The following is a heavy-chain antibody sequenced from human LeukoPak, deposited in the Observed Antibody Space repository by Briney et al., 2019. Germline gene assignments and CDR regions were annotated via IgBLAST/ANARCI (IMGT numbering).Heavy chain of an antibody. CDR2: VYYSGNT. Sequence: SETLSLTCTVSGVSISSSNSYWGWIRQPPGKGLEWIGSVYYSGNTYYNASLKGQVSISIDTSKNQFSLRLTSVTAADTAVYYCARQTGSGLFILPGGQGTLVTVSS. CDR3: ARQTGSGLFILP. CDR1: GVSISSSNSY. D-gene: IGHD3/OR15-3a*01. J-gene: IGHJ4*02. V-gene: IGHV4-39*01.